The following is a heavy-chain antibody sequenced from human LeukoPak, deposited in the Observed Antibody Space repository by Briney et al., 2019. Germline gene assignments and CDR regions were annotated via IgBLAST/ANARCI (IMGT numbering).Heavy chain of an antibody. J-gene: IGHJ4*02. CDR1: GGSISSSSYY. D-gene: IGHD6-19*01. Sequence: SETLSLTCTVSGGSISSSSYYWGWIRQPPGKGLEWIGSIYYSGSTYYNPSLKSRVTISVDTSKNQFSLKLSSVTAADTAVYYCARGEQQWLFDYWGQGTLVTVSS. V-gene: IGHV4-39*07. CDR2: IYYSGST. CDR3: ARGEQQWLFDY.